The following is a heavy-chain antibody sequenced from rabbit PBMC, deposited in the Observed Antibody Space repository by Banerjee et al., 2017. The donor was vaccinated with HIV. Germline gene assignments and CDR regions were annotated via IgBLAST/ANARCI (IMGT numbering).Heavy chain of an antibody. D-gene: IGHD2-1*01. CDR3: ARGSATMTMVITGFYFNL. Sequence: QEQVEESGGGLVQPEGSLTLTCTASGFSFSFNHYMCWVRQAPGKGPEWIACIDSGSSGFTYFANWAKGRFTISKTSSTTVTLQMTSLTAADTATYFCARGSATMTMVITGFYFNLWGQGTLVTVS. CDR1: GFSFSFNHY. V-gene: IGHV1S45*01. CDR2: IDSGSSGFT. J-gene: IGHJ4*01.